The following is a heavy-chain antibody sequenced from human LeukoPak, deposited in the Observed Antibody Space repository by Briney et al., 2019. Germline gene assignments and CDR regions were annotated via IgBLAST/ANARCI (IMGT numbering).Heavy chain of an antibody. Sequence: GGSLRLSCAASGFTFSSYAMHWVRQAPGKGLEWVAVTSYDGSNKYYADSVKGRFTISRDNSKNTLYLQMNSLRAEDTAVYYCARDRYGVSGWYSYFDYWGQGTLVTVSS. CDR2: TSYDGSNK. CDR1: GFTFSSYA. J-gene: IGHJ4*02. D-gene: IGHD6-19*01. CDR3: ARDRYGVSGWYSYFDY. V-gene: IGHV3-30*04.